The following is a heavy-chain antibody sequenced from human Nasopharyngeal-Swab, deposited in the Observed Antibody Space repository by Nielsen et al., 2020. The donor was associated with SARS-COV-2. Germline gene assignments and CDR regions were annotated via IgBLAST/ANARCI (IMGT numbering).Heavy chain of an antibody. CDR3: AKAYDYGDYALDY. CDR1: GFTFSSYA. Sequence: GGFLRLSCAASGFTFSSYAMSWVRQAPGKGLEWVSAISGSGGSTYYADSVKGRFTISRDNSKNTLYLQMNSLRAEDTAVYYCAKAYDYGDYALDYWGQGTLVTVSS. CDR2: ISGSGGST. V-gene: IGHV3-23*01. J-gene: IGHJ4*02. D-gene: IGHD4-17*01.